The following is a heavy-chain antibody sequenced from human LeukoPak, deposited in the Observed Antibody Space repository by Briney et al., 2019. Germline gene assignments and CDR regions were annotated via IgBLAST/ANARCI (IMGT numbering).Heavy chain of an antibody. CDR1: GDSVSSNSAA. Sequence: SQTLSLTCAISGDSVSSNSAAWNWIRQSPSRGLEWLGRTYYRSKWYNDYAVSVKSRITINPDTSKNQFSLQLNSVTPEDTAVYYCARDGPAAMNYYYYGMDVWGQGTTVTVSS. J-gene: IGHJ6*02. CDR3: ARDGPAAMNYYYYGMDV. CDR2: TYYRSKWYN. V-gene: IGHV6-1*01. D-gene: IGHD2-2*01.